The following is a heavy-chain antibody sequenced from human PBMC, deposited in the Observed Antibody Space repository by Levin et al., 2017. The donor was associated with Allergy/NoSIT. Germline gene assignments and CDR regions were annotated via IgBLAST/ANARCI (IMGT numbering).Heavy chain of an antibody. CDR1: GFTISDYA. J-gene: IGHJ3*01. CDR3: AKKQGGTSGFSFDV. D-gene: IGHD1/OR15-1a*01. CDR2: ITGGGFNT. Sequence: PGGSLRLSCAVSGFTISDYAMAWVRQAPGKGLEGVSVITGGGFNTYYGDSVKGRFTVSKDDSKDTLYLELNSLGGEDTAIYYCAKKQGGTSGFSFDVWGQGTMVTVSS. V-gene: IGHV3-23*01.